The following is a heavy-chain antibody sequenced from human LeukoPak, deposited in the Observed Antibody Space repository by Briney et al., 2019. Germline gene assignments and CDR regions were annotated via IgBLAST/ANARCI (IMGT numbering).Heavy chain of an antibody. CDR3: ARDGRGLGDYDAFDI. J-gene: IGHJ3*02. V-gene: IGHV3-11*05. CDR2: ISSSSSYT. Sequence: GGSLRLSCAASGFTFSDYYMRWSRQAPGKGLEWVSYISSSSSYTNKADSVKGRFTISRDNAKNSLYLQMNSLRAEDTAVYYCARDGRGLGDYDAFDIWGQGTMVTVSS. CDR1: GFTFSDYY. D-gene: IGHD4-17*01.